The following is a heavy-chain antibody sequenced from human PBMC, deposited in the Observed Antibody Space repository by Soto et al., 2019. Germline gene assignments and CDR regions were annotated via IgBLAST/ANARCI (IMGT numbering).Heavy chain of an antibody. Sequence: QVQVVHSGAEVKKPGASVKISCKTSGYSFTDDYLHWVRQAPGQGLEWVGWSNPHSGSTNFAQKFLGRVSMTRDTSISTAYMELFSLTSDDTAIYYCARAVYCGDDCYSYGMDVWGQGTTVTVSS. V-gene: IGHV1-2*02. J-gene: IGHJ6*02. CDR1: GYSFTDDY. CDR2: SNPHSGST. CDR3: ARAVYCGDDCYSYGMDV. D-gene: IGHD2-21*02.